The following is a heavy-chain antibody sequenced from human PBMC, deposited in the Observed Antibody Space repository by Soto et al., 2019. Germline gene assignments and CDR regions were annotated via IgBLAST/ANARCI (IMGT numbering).Heavy chain of an antibody. V-gene: IGHV4-4*02. J-gene: IGHJ3*02. Sequence: QVQLQESGPGLVKPSGTLSLTCAVSGGSVSSSNWWSWVRQSPGKGLEWMGEISHSGSAHYNPSLKRRATISLDKSKNQFSLRLTSVTAADTAVYYCARVPGVVVSADDAFDIWGPGTRVIVSS. CDR1: GGSVSSSNW. CDR3: ARVPGVVVSADDAFDI. CDR2: ISHSGSA. D-gene: IGHD2-21*02.